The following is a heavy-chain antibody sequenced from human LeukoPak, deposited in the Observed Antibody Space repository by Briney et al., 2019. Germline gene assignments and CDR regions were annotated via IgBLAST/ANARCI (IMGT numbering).Heavy chain of an antibody. J-gene: IGHJ3*02. CDR1: GYPFFNYG. CDR3: ASLVGGLSRLHTGHPTEDAFDI. Sequence: ASVKVSRKASGYPFFNYGFNSVRQAPGQGLEWMGWINPNSGGTNYAQKFQGRVTMTRDTSISTAYMELSRLRSDDTAVYYCASLVGGLSRLHTGHPTEDAFDIWGQGTMVTVPS. CDR2: INPNSGGT. D-gene: IGHD1-14*01. V-gene: IGHV1-2*02.